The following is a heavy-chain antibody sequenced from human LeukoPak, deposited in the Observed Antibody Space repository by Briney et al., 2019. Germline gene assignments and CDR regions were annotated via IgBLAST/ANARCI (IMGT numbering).Heavy chain of an antibody. CDR2: ISSSSSYI. CDR1: GFTFSSYS. V-gene: IGHV3-21*01. D-gene: IGHD6-13*01. CDR3: ARHVPEYSSSWSSNYYYYGMDV. J-gene: IGHJ6*02. Sequence: GGSLRLSCAASGFTFSSYSMTWVRQAPGKGLEWVSSISSSSSYIYYADSVKGRFTISRDNSKNTLYLQINSLRAEDTAVYYCARHVPEYSSSWSSNYYYYGMDVWGQGTTVTVSS.